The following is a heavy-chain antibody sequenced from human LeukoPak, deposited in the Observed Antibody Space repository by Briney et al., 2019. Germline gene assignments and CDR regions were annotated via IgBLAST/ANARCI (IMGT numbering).Heavy chain of an antibody. CDR1: GFTFSSYG. D-gene: IGHD3-22*01. CDR2: IRYDGSNK. J-gene: IGHJ4*02. V-gene: IGHV3-30*02. Sequence: PGGSLRLSCAASGFTFSSYGMHWVRQAPGKGLEWVAFIRYDGSNKYYADSVKGRFTISRDNSKNTLYLQMNSLRAEDTAVYYCAKDPRYYDSSGYYLDYWGQGTLVTVSS. CDR3: AKDPRYYDSSGYYLDY.